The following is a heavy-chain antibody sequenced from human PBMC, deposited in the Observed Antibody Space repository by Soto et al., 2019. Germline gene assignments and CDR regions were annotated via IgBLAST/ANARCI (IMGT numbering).Heavy chain of an antibody. D-gene: IGHD1-26*01. CDR3: AKVSLGALTFTDYYYYGLYV. CDR2: ISGGGGTT. V-gene: IGHV3-23*01. CDR1: GFTFSTYA. Sequence: EVQLLESGGGLVQPGGSLRLSCAASGFTFSTYAMNWVRQAPGKGLERVSAISGGGGTTYSADSVKGRVTISRDNSKNTLYMQMNSLRAEDTAVYYCAKVSLGALTFTDYYYYGLYVWGQGTTVTVSS. J-gene: IGHJ6*02.